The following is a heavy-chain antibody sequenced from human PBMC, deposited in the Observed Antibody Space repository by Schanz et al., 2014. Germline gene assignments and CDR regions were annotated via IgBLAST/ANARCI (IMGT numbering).Heavy chain of an antibody. J-gene: IGHJ6*03. V-gene: IGHV3-23*01. CDR3: ARENSSGYYPAVTYYIDV. Sequence: EVQLLESGGGLVQPGGSLRLSCVASGFTFFVSFAMSWVRQAPGKGLEWVSGMSGSGSTADYADSVKGRFTVSRDNTWKTLSLQMNSLRSDDAAIYHCARENSSGYYPAVTYYIDVWGKGTTVTVSS. CDR1: GFTFFVSFA. CDR2: MSGSGSTA. D-gene: IGHD3-22*01.